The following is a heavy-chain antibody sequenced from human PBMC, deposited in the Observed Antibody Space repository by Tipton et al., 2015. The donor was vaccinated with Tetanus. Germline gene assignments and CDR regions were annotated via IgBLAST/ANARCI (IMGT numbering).Heavy chain of an antibody. CDR2: VYYDGSA. CDR1: GDSISSSEYY. Sequence: TLSLTCTVSGDSISSSEYYWGWIRQPPGEGLEWIASVYYDGSAYTNPSLKSRIAISIDTSGSQFSLKVHSVTAADTAFYYCTRHVVEAVPRWFGPWGQGTLVAVPS. CDR3: TRHVVEAVPRWFGP. D-gene: IGHD2-2*01. J-gene: IGHJ5*02. V-gene: IGHV4-39*01.